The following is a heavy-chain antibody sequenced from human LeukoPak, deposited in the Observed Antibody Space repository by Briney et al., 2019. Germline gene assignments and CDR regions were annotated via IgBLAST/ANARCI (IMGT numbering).Heavy chain of an antibody. CDR3: AKERGLSGSYPFDY. CDR2: ISGSGGST. D-gene: IGHD1-26*01. Sequence: PGGSLRLSCAASGFTFYDYDMSWVRQAPGKGLEWVSAISGSGGSTYYADSVKGRFTMSRDNSKNTLYLQMNSLRAEDTAVYYCAKERGLSGSYPFDYWGQGTLVTVSS. V-gene: IGHV3-23*01. CDR1: GFTFYDYD. J-gene: IGHJ4*02.